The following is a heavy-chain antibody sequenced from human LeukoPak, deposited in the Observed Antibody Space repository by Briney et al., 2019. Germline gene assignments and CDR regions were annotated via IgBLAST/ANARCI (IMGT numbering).Heavy chain of an antibody. D-gene: IGHD6-13*01. V-gene: IGHV4-38-2*02. J-gene: IGHJ5*02. CDR3: AREGDSSNVGWFDP. CDR1: GYSISSGYY. Sequence: SETLSLTCTVSGYSISSGYYWGWIRQPPGKGLEWIGSIYHSGRTYYNPSLKSRVTISVDTSKNQFSLKLSPVTAADTAVYYCAREGDSSNVGWFDPWGQGTLVTVSS. CDR2: IYHSGRT.